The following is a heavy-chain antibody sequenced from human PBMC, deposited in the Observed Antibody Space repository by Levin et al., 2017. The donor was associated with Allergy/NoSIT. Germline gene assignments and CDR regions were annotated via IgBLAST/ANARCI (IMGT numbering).Heavy chain of an antibody. CDR3: AKDSSAWSRDL. V-gene: IGHV3-21*01. J-gene: IGHJ5*02. CDR2: LTRSQDYI. D-gene: IGHD6-19*01. Sequence: GGSLRLSCVASGLTLSDYSMTWVRQAPGKGLEWVSTLTRSQDYIYYADSVKGRFTISRDDARNSLFLQMNGLRAEDTAVYYCAKDSSAWSRDLWGQGPRVTVYS. CDR1: GLTLSDYS.